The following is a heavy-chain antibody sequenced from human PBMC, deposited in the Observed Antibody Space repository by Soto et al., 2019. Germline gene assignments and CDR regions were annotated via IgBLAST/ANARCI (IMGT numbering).Heavy chain of an antibody. D-gene: IGHD6-25*01. J-gene: IGHJ3*02. CDR2: ISGSGGST. V-gene: IGHV3-23*01. CDR3: AKASGRAAENAFDI. Sequence: EVQLLESGGGLVQPGGSLRLSCAASGFTFSSYAMNWVRQAPGKGLEWVSVISGSGGSTYYADSVKGRFTISRDNSKNTLYLQVNSLRAEDTAVYYGAKASGRAAENAFDIWGQGTMVTVSS. CDR1: GFTFSSYA.